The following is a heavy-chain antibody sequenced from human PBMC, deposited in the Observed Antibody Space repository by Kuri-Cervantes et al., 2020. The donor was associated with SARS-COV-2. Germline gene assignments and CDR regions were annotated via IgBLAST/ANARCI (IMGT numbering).Heavy chain of an antibody. V-gene: IGHV1-8*01. CDR2: MNPNSGNT. CDR1: GYTFTSYD. Sequence: ASVKVSCKASGYTFTSYDINWVRQATGQGLEWMGWMNPNSGNTGYAQKFQGRVTMTTDTSTSTAYMELRSLRSDDTAVYYCARDERFLEWFQYYYYYYGMDVWGQGTTVTVSS. J-gene: IGHJ6*02. CDR3: ARDERFLEWFQYYYYYYGMDV. D-gene: IGHD3-3*01.